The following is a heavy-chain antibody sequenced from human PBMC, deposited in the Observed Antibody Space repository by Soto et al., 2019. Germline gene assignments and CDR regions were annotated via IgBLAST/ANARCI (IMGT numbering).Heavy chain of an antibody. CDR3: ARAFGSGTNNWFDS. CDR1: DFTFSRNW. J-gene: IGHJ5*01. V-gene: IGHV3-74*01. CDR2: INGDGSST. D-gene: IGHD3-10*01. Sequence: EVQLVESGGGLVQTGASLRLFCAASDFTFSRNWMNWVRQAPGKGLVWVARINGDGSSTSYADFGKGRFTIGRDNAKNTLYLQMNSLRAEDTAVYYCARAFGSGTNNWFDSWGQGSLVTVSS.